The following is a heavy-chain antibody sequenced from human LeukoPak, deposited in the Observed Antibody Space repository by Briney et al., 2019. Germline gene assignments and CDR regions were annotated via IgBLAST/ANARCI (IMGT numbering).Heavy chain of an antibody. CDR2: ISYDGSNK. CDR3: ARHPEEGSSGDY. V-gene: IGHV3-30*03. Sequence: GGSLRLSCAASGFTFSSYDMHWVRQTPAKGLEWVTVISYDGSNKYYADSVKGRFTISRDNSKNTLYLQMNSLRAEDTALYYCARHPEEGSSGDYWGQGTLVTVSS. D-gene: IGHD6-6*01. CDR1: GFTFSSYD. J-gene: IGHJ4*02.